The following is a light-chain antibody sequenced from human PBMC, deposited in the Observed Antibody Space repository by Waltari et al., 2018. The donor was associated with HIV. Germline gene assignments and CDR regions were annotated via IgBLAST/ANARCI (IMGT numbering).Light chain of an antibody. J-gene: IGLJ3*02. V-gene: IGLV1-47*01. CDR1: RSNIGSKY. CDR3: AAWDDSLSGLHWV. Sequence: QSVLTQPPSASGTPGQRVTISCTGSRSNIGSKYAYWYQRLPGKAPKLRIYRNNQRPSGVPDRFSGSKSGTSASLAISGLRSEDEADYYCAAWDDSLSGLHWVFGGGTKLTVL. CDR2: RNN.